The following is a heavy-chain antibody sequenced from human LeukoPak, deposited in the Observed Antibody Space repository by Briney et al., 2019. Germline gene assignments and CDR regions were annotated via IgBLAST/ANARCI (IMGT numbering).Heavy chain of an antibody. D-gene: IGHD2-8*02. Sequence: SGPALLKPTQTLTLTCTFSGFSLSTSGMRVSWIRQPPGKALEWLALIDWDNDKFYNTSLKTRLTISTDTSTNQVVLTMTNMDPVDTATYFCARSATGGYIFDDWGQGTLVTVSS. CDR3: ARSATGGYIFDD. J-gene: IGHJ4*02. CDR2: IDWDNDK. V-gene: IGHV2-70*04. CDR1: GFSLSTSGMR.